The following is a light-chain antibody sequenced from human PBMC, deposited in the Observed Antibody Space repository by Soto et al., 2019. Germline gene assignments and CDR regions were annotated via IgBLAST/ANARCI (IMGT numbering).Light chain of an antibody. Sequence: QSVLTQPASVSGSPGQSITISCTGTSSDVGGYNYVSWYQQHPGKAPKLMIYDVSNRPSGVSNRFSGYKSGNTASLTISGRQAEDEDDYYCSSYPSSSTPRVFGTGTQLTVL. CDR1: SSDVGGYNY. V-gene: IGLV2-14*01. CDR3: SSYPSSSTPRV. CDR2: DVS. J-gene: IGLJ1*01.